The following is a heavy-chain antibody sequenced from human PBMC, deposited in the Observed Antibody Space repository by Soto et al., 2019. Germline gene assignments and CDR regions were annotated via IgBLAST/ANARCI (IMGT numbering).Heavy chain of an antibody. CDR3: RKDPTHYDDSSVSDWYCVL. V-gene: IGHV3-23*01. J-gene: IGHJ2*01. CDR1: GFTFSSYA. Sequence: EVQLLESGGGLVQPGGSLRLSCAASGFTFSSYAMSWVRQAPGKGLEWVSAISGSGGSTYYADSVKGRFTISRDNSKNSLQLQMSSLRREDTAVYYGRKDPTHYDDSSVSDWYCVLWGRGTMVTVSS. D-gene: IGHD3-22*01. CDR2: ISGSGGST.